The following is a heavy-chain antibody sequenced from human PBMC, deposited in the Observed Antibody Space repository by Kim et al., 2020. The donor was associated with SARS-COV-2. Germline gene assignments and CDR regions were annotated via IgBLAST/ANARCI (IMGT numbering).Heavy chain of an antibody. Sequence: NTDYNPSLKSRVTMSMDTSKNQLSLKLSSVTAADTAVYYCARTGEGYYFDSWGQGTLVTVSS. J-gene: IGHJ4*02. CDR2: NT. CDR3: ARTGEGYYFDS. D-gene: IGHD7-27*01. V-gene: IGHV4-4*07.